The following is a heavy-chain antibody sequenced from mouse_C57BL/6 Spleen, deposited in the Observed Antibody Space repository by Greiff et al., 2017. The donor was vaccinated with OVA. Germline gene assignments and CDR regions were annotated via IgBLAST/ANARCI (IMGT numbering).Heavy chain of an antibody. D-gene: IGHD2-3*01. CDR2: IWSDGST. Sequence: VQLQQSGPGLVAPSQSLSITCTVSGFSFTSYGVHWVRQPPGKGLEWLVVIWSDGSTTYNSALKSRLSISKDNSKSQVFLKMNSLQTDDTAMYYCARHDGYYPHAMDYWGQGTSVTVSS. CDR3: ARHDGYYPHAMDY. J-gene: IGHJ4*01. CDR1: GFSFTSYG. V-gene: IGHV2-6-1*01.